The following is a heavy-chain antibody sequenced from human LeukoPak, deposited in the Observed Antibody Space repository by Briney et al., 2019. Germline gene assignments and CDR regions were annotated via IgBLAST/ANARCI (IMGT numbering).Heavy chain of an antibody. CDR1: GYTFTGYH. CDR2: INPNSGGT. Sequence: ASVKVSCKASGYTFTGYHMHWVRQAPGQGLEWMGWINPNSGGTNHAQKFQGRVTMTRDTSISTAYMELSRLRSDDTAVYYCATTVTFYYYYGMDVWGQGTTVTVSS. CDR3: ATTVTFYYYYGMDV. D-gene: IGHD4-17*01. V-gene: IGHV1-2*02. J-gene: IGHJ6*02.